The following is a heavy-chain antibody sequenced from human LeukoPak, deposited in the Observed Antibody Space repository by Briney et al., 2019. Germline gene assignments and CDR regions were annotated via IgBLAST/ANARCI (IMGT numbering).Heavy chain of an antibody. V-gene: IGHV4-34*01. CDR3: ARTRTTTFYTLVCFYYHCIDV. D-gene: IGHD2-2*02. CDR1: GGSFSGFY. CDR2: IDHSGST. Sequence: SETLSLTCAVYGGSFSGFYWSWIRQPPGKGLEWIGEIDHSGSTNYSPSLKSRVAMSVDTSKNQFSLKLSSVTAADTAVYYCARTRTTTFYTLVCFYYHCIDVWGNGTTVTVSS. J-gene: IGHJ6*03.